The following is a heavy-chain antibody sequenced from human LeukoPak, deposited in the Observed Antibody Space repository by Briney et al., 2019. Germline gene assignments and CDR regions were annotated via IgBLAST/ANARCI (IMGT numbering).Heavy chain of an antibody. CDR1: GGSISSSSYY. J-gene: IGHJ5*02. CDR2: IYYSGST. CDR3: ARRRYSSIAWIDP. V-gene: IGHV4-39*01. D-gene: IGHD6-13*01. Sequence: PSETLSLTCTVSGGSISSSSYYWGWIRQPPGKGLEWIGSIYYSGSTYYNPSLKSRVTISVDTSKNQFSLKLSSVTAADTAVYYCARRRYSSIAWIDPWGQGTLVTVSS.